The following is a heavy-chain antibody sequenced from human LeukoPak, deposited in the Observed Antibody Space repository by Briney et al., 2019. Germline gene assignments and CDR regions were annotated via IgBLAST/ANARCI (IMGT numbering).Heavy chain of an antibody. CDR2: ISGSGGST. J-gene: IGHJ4*01. CDR1: GFTFSSYA. Sequence: GRSLRLACAASGFTFSSYAMSWVSQAPGKGLEWVSAISGSGGSTYYADSVKGRFTISRDNSKNTLYLQMNSPRAEGTAVYYCAKDRSITFGGVIGSFDYWGDRTLVTVSS. V-gene: IGHV3-23*01. CDR3: AKDRSITFGGVIGSFDY. D-gene: IGHD3-16*02.